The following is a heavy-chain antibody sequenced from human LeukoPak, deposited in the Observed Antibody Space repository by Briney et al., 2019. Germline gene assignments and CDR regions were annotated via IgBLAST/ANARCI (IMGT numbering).Heavy chain of an antibody. Sequence: ASVKVSCKASGYTFTGYYMPWVRQAPGQGLEWMGWINPNSGGTNYAQRFQGRVTMTRDTSISTAYMELSRLRSDDTAVYYCARGWIAVAGTDAFDIWGQGTMVTVSS. CDR2: INPNSGGT. J-gene: IGHJ3*02. V-gene: IGHV1-2*02. CDR3: ARGWIAVAGTDAFDI. D-gene: IGHD6-19*01. CDR1: GYTFTGYY.